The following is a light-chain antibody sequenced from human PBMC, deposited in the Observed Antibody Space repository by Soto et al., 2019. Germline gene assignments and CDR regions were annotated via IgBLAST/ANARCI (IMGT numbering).Light chain of an antibody. Sequence: QSVLTQPPSASGSPGQSVTISCTGTSSDVGGYNYVSWYQQHPGKAPKLMIYEVSKRPSVVPDRFSGSKSGNTASLTVSGLQAEDEADYYCSSYAGSNNFPCVFGTGTKVTVL. V-gene: IGLV2-8*01. CDR3: SSYAGSNNFPCV. CDR1: SSDVGGYNY. CDR2: EVS. J-gene: IGLJ1*01.